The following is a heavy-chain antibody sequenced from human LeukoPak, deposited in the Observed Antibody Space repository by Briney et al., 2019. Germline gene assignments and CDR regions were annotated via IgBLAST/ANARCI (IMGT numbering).Heavy chain of an antibody. CDR3: ARGTYYYDSSGYKPPYYFDY. Sequence: SETLSLTCAVYGGSFSGYYWSWIRQPPGKGLEWIGEINHSGSTNYNPSLKSRVTISVDTSKNQFSLKLSSVTAADTAVYYCARGTYYYDSSGYKPPYYFDYWGQGTLVTVSS. CDR2: INHSGST. D-gene: IGHD3-22*01. V-gene: IGHV4-34*01. CDR1: GGSFSGYY. J-gene: IGHJ4*02.